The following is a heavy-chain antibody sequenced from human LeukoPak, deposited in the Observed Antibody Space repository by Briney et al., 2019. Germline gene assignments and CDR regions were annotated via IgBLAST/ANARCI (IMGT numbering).Heavy chain of an antibody. V-gene: IGHV3-21*01. CDR3: ARGGQWELPYYFDY. D-gene: IGHD1-26*01. CDR1: GFTFSSYA. CDR2: ISSSSSYI. J-gene: IGHJ4*02. Sequence: PGGSLRLSCAASGFTFSSYAMSWVRQAPGKGLEWVSSISSSSSYIYYADSVKGRFTISRDNAKNSLYLQMNSLRAEDTAVYYCARGGQWELPYYFDYWGQGTLVTVSS.